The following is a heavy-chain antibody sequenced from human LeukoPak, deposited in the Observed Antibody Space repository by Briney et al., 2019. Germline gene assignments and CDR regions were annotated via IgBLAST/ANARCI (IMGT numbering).Heavy chain of an antibody. Sequence: GGSLRLSCAASGFIFSTYAMHWVRQAPGKGLEWVAFISPDGNDKRYADSVKGRLTISRGSSENTLYLQINRLGAEDAVVYYCAREGEGAFDVWGQGTMVTVSS. CDR3: AREGEGAFDV. CDR1: GFIFSTYA. D-gene: IGHD1-26*01. CDR2: ISPDGNDK. J-gene: IGHJ3*01. V-gene: IGHV3-30*01.